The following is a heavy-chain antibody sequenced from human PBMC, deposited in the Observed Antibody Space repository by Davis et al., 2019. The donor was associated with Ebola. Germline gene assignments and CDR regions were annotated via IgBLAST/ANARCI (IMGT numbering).Heavy chain of an antibody. Sequence: GESLKISCAASGITFSDYYMSWIRQDPGKGLEWVSYISSSGSTIYYADSVKGRFTISRDNAKNSLYLQMNSLRAEDTAVYYCARVELTLYRNQQWGQGTLVTVSS. CDR2: ISSSGSTI. CDR1: GITFSDYY. CDR3: ARVELTLYRNQQ. V-gene: IGHV3-11*01. J-gene: IGHJ4*02. D-gene: IGHD1-14*01.